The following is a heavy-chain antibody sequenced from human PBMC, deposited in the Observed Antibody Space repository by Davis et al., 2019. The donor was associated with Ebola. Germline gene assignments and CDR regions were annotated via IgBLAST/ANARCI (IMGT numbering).Heavy chain of an antibody. D-gene: IGHD3-9*01. CDR3: ARVSGYDILTGLTH. CDR1: GVSFSGYY. V-gene: IGHV4-34*01. Sequence: MPSATLSLTCAVYGVSFSGYYWSWIRQPPGKGLEWIGEINHSGSTNYNPSLKSRVTISVDTSKNQFSLKLSPVTAADTAVYYCARVSGYDILTGLTHWGQGTLVTVSS. CDR2: INHSGST. J-gene: IGHJ4*02.